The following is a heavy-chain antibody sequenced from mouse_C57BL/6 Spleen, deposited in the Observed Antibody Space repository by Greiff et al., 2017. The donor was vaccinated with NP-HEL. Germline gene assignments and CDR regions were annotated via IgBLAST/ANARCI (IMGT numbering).Heavy chain of an antibody. D-gene: IGHD6-5*01. CDR2: IDPSDSYT. V-gene: IGHV1-59*01. CDR1: GYTFTSYW. Sequence: VQLQQPGAELVRPGTSVKLSCKASGYTFTSYWMHWVKQRPGQGLEWIGVIDPSDSYTNYNQKFKGKATLTVDTSSSTAYMQLSSLTSEDSAVYYCARGGSYVDYWGQGTTLTVSS. J-gene: IGHJ2*01. CDR3: ARGGSYVDY.